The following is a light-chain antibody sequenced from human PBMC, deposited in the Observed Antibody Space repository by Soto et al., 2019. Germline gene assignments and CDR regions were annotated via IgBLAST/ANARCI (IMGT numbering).Light chain of an antibody. V-gene: IGKV3-20*01. CDR3: QQYNVYSWT. Sequence: EIVLTQSPGTLSLSPGERATLSCRASQSVSNNYLAWYQQKPGQAPRLLISGASTRATGIPDRFSGSGSGTEFTLTISSLQPDDFATYYCQQYNVYSWTFGQGTKVDIK. J-gene: IGKJ1*01. CDR2: GAS. CDR1: QSVSNNY.